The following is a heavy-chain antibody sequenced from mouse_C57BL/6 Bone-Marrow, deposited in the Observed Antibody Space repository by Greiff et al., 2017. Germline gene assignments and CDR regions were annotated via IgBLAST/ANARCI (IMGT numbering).Heavy chain of an antibody. CDR3: ARSKNWDSWFAY. D-gene: IGHD4-1*01. CDR2: IYPGSGGT. J-gene: IGHJ3*01. CDR1: GYAFTNYL. Sequence: QVQLKESGAELVRPGTSVKVSCKASGYAFTNYLIEWVKQRPGQGLEWIGVIYPGSGGTNYNEKFKGKATLTADKSSSTAYMQLSSLTSEDSAVYFGARSKNWDSWFAYWGQGTLVTVSA. V-gene: IGHV1-54*01.